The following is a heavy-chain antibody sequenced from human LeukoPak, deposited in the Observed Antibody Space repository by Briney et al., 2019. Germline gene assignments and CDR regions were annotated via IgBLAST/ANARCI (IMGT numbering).Heavy chain of an antibody. J-gene: IGHJ4*02. CDR2: VNPNTGGT. Sequence: GSVKVSCKASGFTFTDYYLHWIRQAPGQGLECVGWVNPNTGGTNYAQQFQGRVTMTWDTSISTAFMGLSGLRSDDTAVYFCAREWARDGKVEYWGQGTLVTVSS. D-gene: IGHD1-26*01. CDR3: AREWARDGKVEY. V-gene: IGHV1-2*02. CDR1: GFTFTDYY.